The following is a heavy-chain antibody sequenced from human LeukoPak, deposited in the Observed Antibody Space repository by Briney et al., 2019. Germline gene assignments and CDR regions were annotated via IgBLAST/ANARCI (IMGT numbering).Heavy chain of an antibody. CDR1: GFTFSTYA. D-gene: IGHD3-10*01. CDR2: MSYDGTNI. CDR3: ARDTYYGSGSYYYYGMDV. V-gene: IGHV3-30-3*01. J-gene: IGHJ6*04. Sequence: GRSLRLSCAASGFTFSTYAMHWVRQAPGKGLDWVAVMSYDGTNIYYADSVKGRFTISRDNSKNTLFLQMSSLRTEDTAVYYCARDTYYGSGSYYYYGMDVWGKGTTVTVSS.